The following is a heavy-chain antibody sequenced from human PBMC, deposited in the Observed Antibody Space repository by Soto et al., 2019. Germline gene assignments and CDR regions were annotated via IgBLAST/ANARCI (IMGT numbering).Heavy chain of an antibody. CDR2: IYYSGST. CDR3: AREVGSGYEPDD. CDR1: GGSISRYY. Sequence: SENLSLTCTVSGGSISRYYWSWIRQPPGKGLEWIGYIYYSGSTNYNPSLKSRVTISVDTSKNQFSLKLSSVTAADTAVYYCAREVGSGYEPDDWGQGSLVTV. J-gene: IGHJ4*02. V-gene: IGHV4-59*01. D-gene: IGHD5-12*01.